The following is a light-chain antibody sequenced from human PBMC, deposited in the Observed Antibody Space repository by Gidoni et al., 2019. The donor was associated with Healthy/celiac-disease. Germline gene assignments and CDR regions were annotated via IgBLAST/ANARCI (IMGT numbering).Light chain of an antibody. V-gene: IGKV2-28*01. CDR3: MQALQTPKT. Sequence: DIVMTQSPLSLPVTPGEPASISCRSSQSLLHSNGYNYSDWYLQKPGQSPQLLIYLVSNRASGVPDRFSGSGSGTDFTLKISRVEAEDVGVYYCMQALQTPKTFGQGAKVEIK. CDR1: QSLLHSNGYNY. J-gene: IGKJ1*01. CDR2: LVS.